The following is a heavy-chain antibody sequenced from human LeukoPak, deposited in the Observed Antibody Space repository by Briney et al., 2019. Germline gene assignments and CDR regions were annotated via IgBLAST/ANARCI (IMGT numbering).Heavy chain of an antibody. CDR1: GFTFSSYW. CDR2: IKQDGSEK. D-gene: IGHD2-2*01. J-gene: IGHJ6*03. CDR3: ARGQLPLYYYYYYMDV. Sequence: GGSLRLSCAASGFTFSSYWMSWVRQAPGKGLEWVANIKQDGSEKYYVDSVKGRFTISRDNAKNSLYLQMNSLRADDTAVYYCARGQLPLYYYYYYMDVWGKGTTVTVSS. V-gene: IGHV3-7*01.